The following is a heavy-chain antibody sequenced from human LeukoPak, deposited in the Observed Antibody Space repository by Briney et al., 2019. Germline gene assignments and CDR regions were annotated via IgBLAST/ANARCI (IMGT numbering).Heavy chain of an antibody. Sequence: ASVKVSCKASGYTFTSYGISWVRQAPGQGLEWMGWISAYNGNTNYAQKLQGRVTMTTDTSTSTAYMELRSLRSDDTAVYYCAKVPAVAGKKNWFDPWGLGTLVTVSS. CDR1: GYTFTSYG. V-gene: IGHV1-18*01. CDR2: ISAYNGNT. CDR3: AKVPAVAGKKNWFDP. J-gene: IGHJ5*02. D-gene: IGHD6-19*01.